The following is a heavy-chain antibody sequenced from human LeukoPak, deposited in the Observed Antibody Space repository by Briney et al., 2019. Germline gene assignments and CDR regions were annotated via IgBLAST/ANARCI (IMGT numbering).Heavy chain of an antibody. V-gene: IGHV1-2*04. J-gene: IGHJ4*02. CDR2: INPNSGGT. CDR1: GYTFTGYY. D-gene: IGHD6-13*01. CDR3: ARSIAAADTFDY. Sequence: ASVKVSCKDSGYTFTGYYMHWVRQAPGQGLEWMGWINPNSGGTNYAQKFQGWVTTTRDTSISTAYMELSRLRSDDTAVYYCARSIAAADTFDYWGQGTLVTVSS.